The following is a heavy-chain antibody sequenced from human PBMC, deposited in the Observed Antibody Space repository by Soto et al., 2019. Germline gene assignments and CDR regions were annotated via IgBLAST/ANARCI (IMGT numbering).Heavy chain of an antibody. D-gene: IGHD2-15*01. J-gene: IGHJ2*01. CDR1: GYTFNNYG. V-gene: IGHV1-18*01. Sequence: QVQLVQSGAEVKKPGASVKVSCKASGYTFNNYGISWVRQAPGQVLEWMGWISPYNCNTDHAQNFQGRVTMTTDTSTNTAYMELRSLRSDDTALYYCARCYCSVGSCYTWWHCDLWGRGTLVTVSS. CDR2: ISPYNCNT. CDR3: ARCYCSVGSCYTWWHCDL.